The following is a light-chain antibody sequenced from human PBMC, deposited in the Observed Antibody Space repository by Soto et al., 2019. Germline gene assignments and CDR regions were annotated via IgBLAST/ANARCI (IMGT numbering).Light chain of an antibody. CDR3: ATWDPSLSLVI. V-gene: IGLV1-51*01. CDR1: DSNIGNSF. J-gene: IGLJ2*01. Sequence: QSVLTQPPSVSAAPGQKVTISCSGSDSNIGNSFVIWYQQFPGTAPQLLFYDSDKRPSGIPDRFSGSKSGTSASLGITGLQTGDEADYYCATWDPSLSLVIFGGGTKLTVL. CDR2: DSD.